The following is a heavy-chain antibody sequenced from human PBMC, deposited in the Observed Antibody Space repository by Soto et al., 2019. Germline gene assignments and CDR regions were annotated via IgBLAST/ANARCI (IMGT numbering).Heavy chain of an antibody. Sequence: EVQLLESGGGLVQPGGSLRLSCAASGFTFSSYAMSWVRQAPGKGLEWVSAISGSGGRTYYPDSVKGRFTISRDNSKNTLYLQMNSLRAEDTAVYYCAKASGWFGEFDYWGQGTLVTVSS. CDR3: AKASGWFGEFDY. D-gene: IGHD3-10*01. CDR2: ISGSGGRT. CDR1: GFTFSSYA. V-gene: IGHV3-23*01. J-gene: IGHJ4*02.